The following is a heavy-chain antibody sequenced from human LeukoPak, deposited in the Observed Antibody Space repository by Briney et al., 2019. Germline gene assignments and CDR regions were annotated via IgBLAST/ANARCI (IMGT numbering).Heavy chain of an antibody. J-gene: IGHJ6*03. CDR2: ISAYNGNT. CDR1: GYTFTCYY. CDR3: ATTHLPPIYYYYYYMDV. V-gene: IGHV1-18*04. D-gene: IGHD2-15*01. Sequence: ASVKVSCKASGYTFTCYYMNWVRQAPGQGLEWMGWISAYNGNTNYAQKLQGRVTMTTDTSTSTAYMELRSLRSDYTAVYYCATTHLPPIYYYYYYMDVWGKGTTVTVSS.